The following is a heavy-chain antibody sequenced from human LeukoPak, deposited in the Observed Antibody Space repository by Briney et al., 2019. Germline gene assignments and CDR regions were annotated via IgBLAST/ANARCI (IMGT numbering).Heavy chain of an antibody. J-gene: IGHJ3*02. CDR3: ARLAGRVVLGAFDI. Sequence: GGSLRLSCAASGFTFSSYAMHWVRQAPGKGLEWVAVISYDGSNKYYADSVKGRFTISRDHSKNTLYLQMNSLRAEDTAVYYCARLAGRVVLGAFDIWGQGTMVTVSS. CDR2: ISYDGSNK. D-gene: IGHD2-15*01. V-gene: IGHV3-30*04. CDR1: GFTFSSYA.